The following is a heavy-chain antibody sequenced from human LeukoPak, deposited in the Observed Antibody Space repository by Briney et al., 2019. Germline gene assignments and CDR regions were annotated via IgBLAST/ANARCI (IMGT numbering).Heavy chain of an antibody. J-gene: IGHJ3*02. CDR2: IYHSGST. Sequence: SETLSLTCTVSGYSISSGYYWGWIRQPPGKGLEWIGSIYHSGSTYYDPSLKSRVTISVDTSKNQFSLKLSSVTAADTAVYYCARDRDGYADIWGQGTMVTVSS. D-gene: IGHD5-24*01. CDR3: ARDRDGYADI. CDR1: GYSISSGYY. V-gene: IGHV4-38-2*02.